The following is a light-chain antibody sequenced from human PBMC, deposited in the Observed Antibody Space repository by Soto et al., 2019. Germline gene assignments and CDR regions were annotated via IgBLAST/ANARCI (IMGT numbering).Light chain of an antibody. V-gene: IGLV1-44*01. J-gene: IGLJ2*01. CDR1: SSNIGSNF. CDR3: SSWDDSLNGHVV. Sequence: QSVLTQPPSASGTPGQRVTISCSGSSSNIGSNFVSWYQQVPGTAPKLLIYSNNQRPSGVPDRFHGSKSGTSASLAITGLQSEDEADYYCSSWDDSLNGHVVFGGGTKLTVL. CDR2: SNN.